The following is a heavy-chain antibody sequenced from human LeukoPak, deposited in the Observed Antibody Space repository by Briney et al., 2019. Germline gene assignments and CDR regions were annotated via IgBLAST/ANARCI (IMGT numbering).Heavy chain of an antibody. CDR1: GFTFSSYG. CDR2: IWYDGSNK. J-gene: IGHJ4*02. D-gene: IGHD5-24*01. V-gene: IGHV3-33*01. CDR3: ARAKDGYFDY. Sequence: GRSLRLPCAASGFTFSSYGMHWVRQAPGKGLEWVAVIWYDGSNKYYADSVKGRSTISRDNSKNTLYLQMNSLRAEDTAVHYCARAKDGYFDYWGQGTLVTVSS.